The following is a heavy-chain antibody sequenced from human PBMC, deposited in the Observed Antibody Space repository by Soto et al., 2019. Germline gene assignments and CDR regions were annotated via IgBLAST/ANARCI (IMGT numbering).Heavy chain of an antibody. CDR2: ISSSSSYI. Sequence: GGSLRLSCAASGFTFSSYSMNWVRQAPGKGLEWVSFISSSSSYIYYADSVKGRFTISRDNAKNSLYLQMNSLRAEDTAVYYSARDMYCSSTSSPFASGGQGTLVTVSS. CDR3: ARDMYCSSTSSPFAS. CDR1: GFTFSSYS. J-gene: IGHJ4*02. V-gene: IGHV3-21*01. D-gene: IGHD2-2*01.